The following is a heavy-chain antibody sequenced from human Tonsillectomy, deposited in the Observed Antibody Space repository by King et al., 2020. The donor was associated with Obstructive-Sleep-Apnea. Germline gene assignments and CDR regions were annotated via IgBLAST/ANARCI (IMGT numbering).Heavy chain of an antibody. CDR3: ARALTLNWGKLTWFDP. CDR1: GDSISTSSHY. D-gene: IGHD7-27*01. Sequence: QLQESGPGLVKPSETLSLTCTVSGDSISTSSHYWGWIRQPPGKGLEWIATIYYSGSTYYNPSLKSRVTISIDTSRNQFSLPFDSVPAADTAVYYCARALTLNWGKLTWFDPWGQGTLVTVSS. CDR2: IYYSGST. V-gene: IGHV4-39*07. J-gene: IGHJ5*02.